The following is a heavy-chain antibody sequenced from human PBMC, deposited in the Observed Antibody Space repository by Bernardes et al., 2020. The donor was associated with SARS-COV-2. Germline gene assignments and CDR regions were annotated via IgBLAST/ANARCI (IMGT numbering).Heavy chain of an antibody. V-gene: IGHV4-61*02. CDR1: GGSISSGSYY. J-gene: IGHJ6*02. D-gene: IGHD3-3*01. CDR2: IYTSGST. Sequence: LSLTCTVSGGSISSGSYYWSWIRQPAGKGLEWIGRIYTSGSTNYNPSLKSRVTISVDTSKNQFSLKLSSVTAADTAVYYCARVSVLRNITIFGEPHYGMDVWGQGTTVTVSS. CDR3: ARVSVLRNITIFGEPHYGMDV.